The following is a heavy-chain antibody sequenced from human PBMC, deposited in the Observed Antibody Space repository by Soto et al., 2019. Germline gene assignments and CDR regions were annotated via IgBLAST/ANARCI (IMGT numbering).Heavy chain of an antibody. CDR1: GYTFSNYG. D-gene: IGHD2-2*01. J-gene: IGHJ4*02. CDR2: IGPYDRKT. Sequence: ASVKVSCKTSGYTFSNYGISWVRQAPGQGLEWMGWIGPYDRKTDYAQNCQGRVTMTADTSTGTAYMELRSLRSDDTAVYYCARDPSGDVVPAASDSWGQGTLVTVSS. CDR3: ARDPSGDVVPAASDS. V-gene: IGHV1-18*01.